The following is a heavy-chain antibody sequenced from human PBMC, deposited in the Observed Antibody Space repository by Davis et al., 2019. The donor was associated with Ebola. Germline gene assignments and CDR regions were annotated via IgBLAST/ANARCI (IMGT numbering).Heavy chain of an antibody. CDR1: GYTFTSYG. V-gene: IGHV1-69*04. Sequence: SVKVSCKASGYTFTSYGISWVRQAPGQGLEWMGRIIPILGIANYAQKFQGRVTITADKSTSTAYMELSSLRSEDTAVYYCAREEGLYPGPYYFDYWGQGTLVTVSS. J-gene: IGHJ4*02. CDR3: AREEGLYPGPYYFDY. CDR2: IIPILGIA.